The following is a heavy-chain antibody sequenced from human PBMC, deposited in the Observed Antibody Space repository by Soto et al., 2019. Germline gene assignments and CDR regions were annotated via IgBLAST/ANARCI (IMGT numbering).Heavy chain of an antibody. Sequence: LSLTCGVSGYSVTSSDYYLAGIRQPPGKGLEWIGSMFYSGLTYYNPSLKSRVTLSVDTSKNQFSVRLNSVTAADTAVYYCAPLSVSLSGPYGIHVWGQGTTVTVSS. J-gene: IGHJ6*02. D-gene: IGHD2-15*01. V-gene: IGHV4-39*01. CDR3: APLSVSLSGPYGIHV. CDR1: GYSVTSSDYY. CDR2: MFYSGLT.